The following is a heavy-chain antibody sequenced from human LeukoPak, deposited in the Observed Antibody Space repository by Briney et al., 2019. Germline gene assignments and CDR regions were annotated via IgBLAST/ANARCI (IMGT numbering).Heavy chain of an antibody. J-gene: IGHJ5*02. CDR2: INHSGST. CDR3: VRGGLTPAVEQSNWFDP. V-gene: IGHV4-34*01. CDR1: GGSFSGYY. Sequence: SETLSLTCAVYGGSFSGYYWSWIRQPPGKGLEWIGEINHSGSTNYNPSLKSRVTISVDTSKNQFSLKLSSVTAADTAVYYCVRGGLTPAVEQSNWFDPWGQGTLVTVSS. D-gene: IGHD2-2*01.